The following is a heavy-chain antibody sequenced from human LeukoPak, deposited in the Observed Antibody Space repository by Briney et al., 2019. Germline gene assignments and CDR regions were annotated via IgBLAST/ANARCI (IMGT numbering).Heavy chain of an antibody. J-gene: IGHJ4*02. D-gene: IGHD3-10*01. CDR1: GFTVSSDY. CDR2: IYSGGST. Sequence: GGSLRLSCAASGFTVSSDYMSWVRQAPGKGLEWVSVIYSGGSTYYADSVKGRFTISRDNSKNTLYLQMNSLRAEDTAVYYCARGGPHGSGSPFDYWGQGTLVTVSS. CDR3: ARGGPHGSGSPFDY. V-gene: IGHV3-53*01.